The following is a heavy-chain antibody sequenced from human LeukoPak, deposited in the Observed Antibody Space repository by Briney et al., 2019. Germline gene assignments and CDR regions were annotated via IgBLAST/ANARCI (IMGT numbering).Heavy chain of an antibody. CDR1: GFTFSSYS. J-gene: IGHJ4*02. Sequence: GGSLRLSCAASGFTFSSYSMNWVRQAPGKGLEWVSSISSSSSYIYYADSVKGRFTISRDNAKNSLYLQMNSLRAEDTAVYYCARGGEAWSGYRYYFDYWGQGTLVTVSS. D-gene: IGHD3-3*01. CDR3: ARGGEAWSGYRYYFDY. CDR2: ISSSSSYI. V-gene: IGHV3-21*01.